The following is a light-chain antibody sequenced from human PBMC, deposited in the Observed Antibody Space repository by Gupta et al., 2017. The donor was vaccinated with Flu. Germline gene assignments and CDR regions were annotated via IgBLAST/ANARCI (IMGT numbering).Light chain of an antibody. Sequence: VTISSSGSSSNIGQNYVYWYQQVPGMAPKLLIYRNVERPSGVPARFSGSKSGTSASLAISGLRVEDEAEYFCAVWDDSVNGRLFGGGTKLTVL. CDR1: SSNIGQNY. V-gene: IGLV1-47*01. CDR3: AVWDDSVNGRL. CDR2: RNV. J-gene: IGLJ3*02.